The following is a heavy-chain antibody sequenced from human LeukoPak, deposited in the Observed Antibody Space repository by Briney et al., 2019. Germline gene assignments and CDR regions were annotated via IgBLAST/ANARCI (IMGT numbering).Heavy chain of an antibody. CDR3: ARDHGHKSVDY. D-gene: IGHD2-21*01. CDR2: ISAYNGNT. J-gene: IGHJ4*02. Sequence: GASVKVSCKASGYTFSSYGIIWLRQAPGQGLEWMGWISAYNGNTNYAQKFQGRVTMTTDTSTSTLYMEVRSLRSDDTAVYYCARDHGHKSVDYWGQGTLVTVSS. V-gene: IGHV1-18*01. CDR1: GYTFSSYG.